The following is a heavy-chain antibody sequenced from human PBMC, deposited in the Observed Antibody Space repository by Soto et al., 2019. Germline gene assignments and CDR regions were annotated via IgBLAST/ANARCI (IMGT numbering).Heavy chain of an antibody. V-gene: IGHV4-4*07. Sequence: SETLSLTCTVSGGSISSYYWSWIRQPAGKGLEWIGRIYTSGSTNYNPSRKSRVTMSVDTSKNQFSLKLSSVTAADTAVYYCARDAAYCTNGVCYENWFDPWGQGTLVTVSS. CDR3: ARDAAYCTNGVCYENWFDP. J-gene: IGHJ5*02. CDR2: IYTSGST. CDR1: GGSISSYY. D-gene: IGHD2-8*01.